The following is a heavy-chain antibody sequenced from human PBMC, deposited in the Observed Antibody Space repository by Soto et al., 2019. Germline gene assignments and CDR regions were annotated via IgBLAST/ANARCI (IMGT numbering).Heavy chain of an antibody. D-gene: IGHD1-7*01. CDR2: INPIFGTA. CDR3: ARDRGTVPPPGQRELRPYYYYGMDV. V-gene: IGHV1-69*13. CDR1: GYTFTGYY. Sequence: GASVKVSCKASGYTFTGYYMHWVRQAPGQGLEWMGWINPIFGTANYAQKFQGRVTITADESTSTAYMELSSLRSEDTAVYYCARDRGTVPPPGQRELRPYYYYGMDVWGQGTTVTVSS. J-gene: IGHJ6*02.